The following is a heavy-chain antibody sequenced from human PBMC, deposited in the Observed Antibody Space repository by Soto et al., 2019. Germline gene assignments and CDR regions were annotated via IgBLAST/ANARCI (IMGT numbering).Heavy chain of an antibody. CDR1: GFTFSTSW. V-gene: IGHV3-74*01. CDR2: IKFDGSTT. CDR3: ARGIRNYYGVDV. J-gene: IGHJ6*02. D-gene: IGHD5-18*01. Sequence: EVQVVESGGGLVQPGGSLRLSCLASGFTFSTSWMHWVRQAPGKGLVWVSRIKFDGSTTSYADSVKGRFTISRDNAKNTVYLQMNSLRAEDTGVYYCARGIRNYYGVDVWGQGTTVTVSS.